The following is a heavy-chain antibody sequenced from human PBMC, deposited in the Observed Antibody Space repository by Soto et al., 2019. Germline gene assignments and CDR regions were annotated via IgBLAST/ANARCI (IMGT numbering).Heavy chain of an antibody. Sequence: ASLKVSCKASGYTFTSYDINWVRQATGQGLEWMGWMNPNSGNTGYAQKFQGRVTMTRNTSISTAYMELSSLRSEDTAVYYCAGGHYDILTGYQTDAFDIWGQGTMVTVSS. V-gene: IGHV1-8*01. CDR3: AGGHYDILTGYQTDAFDI. J-gene: IGHJ3*02. D-gene: IGHD3-9*01. CDR2: MNPNSGNT. CDR1: GYTFTSYD.